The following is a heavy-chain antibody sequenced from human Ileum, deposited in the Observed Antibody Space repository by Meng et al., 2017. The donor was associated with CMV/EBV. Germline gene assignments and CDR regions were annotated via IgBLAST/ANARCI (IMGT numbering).Heavy chain of an antibody. Sequence: GSLKISCAISGFTFSNFWMSWVRQAPGKGLEWVANINQDGSEKYFVDSVKGRFTISRDNAKTSLYLQMDSLRAEDTAVYYCVRDEWGDSWGQGTLVTVSS. D-gene: IGHD3-16*01. CDR1: GFTFSNFW. CDR3: VRDEWGDS. V-gene: IGHV3-7*01. CDR2: INQDGSEK. J-gene: IGHJ5*01.